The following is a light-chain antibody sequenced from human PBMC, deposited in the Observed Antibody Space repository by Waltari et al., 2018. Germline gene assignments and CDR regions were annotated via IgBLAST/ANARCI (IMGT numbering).Light chain of an antibody. CDR1: SRNVGGYTY. CDR3: SSYTSSTVV. J-gene: IGLJ3*02. V-gene: IGLV2-14*03. Sequence: QSALTQPASVSGPPGQTITISCTGTSRNVGGYTYVSCYQQHPGKAPKLLIYDVSNRPSGVSNRFSGSKSGNTASLTISGLQAADEADYYCSSYTSSTVVFGGGTKLTVL. CDR2: DVS.